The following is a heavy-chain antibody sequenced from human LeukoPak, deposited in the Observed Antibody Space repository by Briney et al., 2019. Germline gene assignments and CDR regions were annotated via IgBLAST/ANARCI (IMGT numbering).Heavy chain of an antibody. CDR2: IRYDGSNK. D-gene: IGHD6-6*01. CDR1: GFTFSSYG. CDR3: AKDESSLKLGYYYYMDV. J-gene: IGHJ6*03. Sequence: GGSLRLSCAASGFTFSSYGMHWVRQAPGKGLECVALIRYDGSNKYYADSVKGRFTISRDNSKNTLYLQMNSLRAEDTAVYYCAKDESSLKLGYYYYMDVWGKGTTVTISS. V-gene: IGHV3-30*02.